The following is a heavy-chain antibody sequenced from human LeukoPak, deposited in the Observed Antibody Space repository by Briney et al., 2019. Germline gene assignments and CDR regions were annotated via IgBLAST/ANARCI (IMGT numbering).Heavy chain of an antibody. V-gene: IGHV4-34*01. D-gene: IGHD5-18*01. J-gene: IGHJ5*02. Sequence: PSETLSLTCAVYGGSFSGYYWSWIRQPPGKGLEWIGEINHSGSTNYNPSLKSRVTISVDTSKNQFSLKLSSVTAADTAVYYCARGRIQLWLLTWGQGTPVTVSS. CDR3: ARGRIQLWLLT. CDR1: GGSFSGYY. CDR2: INHSGST.